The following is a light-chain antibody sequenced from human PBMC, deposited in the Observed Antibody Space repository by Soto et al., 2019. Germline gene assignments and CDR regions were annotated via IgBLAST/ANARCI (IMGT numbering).Light chain of an antibody. CDR2: EVS. CDR3: SSYAGSNDRWV. V-gene: IGLV2-8*01. J-gene: IGLJ3*02. Sequence: QSALTQPPSASGSPGQSVTIYCTGTSSDIGAYNYVSWYQQHPGKAPKLMIHEVSKRPSGVPDRFSGSKSGNTASLTVSGLQAEDVADYYCSSYAGSNDRWVFGGGTKLTVL. CDR1: SSDIGAYNY.